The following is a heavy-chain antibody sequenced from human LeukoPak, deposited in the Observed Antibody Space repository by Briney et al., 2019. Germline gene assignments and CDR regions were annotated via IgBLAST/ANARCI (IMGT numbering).Heavy chain of an antibody. CDR3: ARDTQWELDAFDI. Sequence: ASVNVSCKASGGTFSSYAISWVRQAPGQGREWMGGIIPIFGTANYAQKFQGRVTITTDESTSTAYMELSRLRSDDTAVYYCARDTQWELDAFDIWGQGTMVTVSS. J-gene: IGHJ3*02. V-gene: IGHV1-69*05. D-gene: IGHD1-26*01. CDR2: IIPIFGTA. CDR1: GGTFSSYA.